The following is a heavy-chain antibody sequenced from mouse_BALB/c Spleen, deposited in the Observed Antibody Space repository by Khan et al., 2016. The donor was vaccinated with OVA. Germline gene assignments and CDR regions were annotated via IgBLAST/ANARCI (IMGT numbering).Heavy chain of an antibody. D-gene: IGHD1-1*01. Sequence: DLVKPGASVKLSCKASGYTFTSYWINWIKQRPGQGLEWIGQISPGSSSPYYTKMFTVKVTLTVDSSSTAAYIQLSSLSSEDSAAYCCARSNYVGSGLYAMDYWGQGTSVTVSS. V-gene: IGHV1S41*01. CDR2: ISPGSSSP. CDR1: GYTFTSYW. CDR3: ARSNYVGSGLYAMDY. J-gene: IGHJ4*01.